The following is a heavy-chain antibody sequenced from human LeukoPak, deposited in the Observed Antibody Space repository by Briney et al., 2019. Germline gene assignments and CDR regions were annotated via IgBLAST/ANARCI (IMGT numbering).Heavy chain of an antibody. CDR3: ARNRVVATPYDAFDI. CDR1: GYSFTSYW. J-gene: IGHJ3*02. CDR2: IYPGDSDT. Sequence: HGESLKISCKGSGYSFTSYWIGWVRPMPGKGLAWMGIIYPGDSDTRYSPSFQGQVTISADKSISTAYLQWSSLKASDTAMYYCARNRVVATPYDAFDIWGQGTMVTVSS. D-gene: IGHD2-15*01. V-gene: IGHV5-51*01.